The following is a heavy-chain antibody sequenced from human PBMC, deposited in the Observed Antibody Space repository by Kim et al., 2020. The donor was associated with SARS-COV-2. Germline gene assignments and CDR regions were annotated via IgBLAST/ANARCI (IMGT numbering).Heavy chain of an antibody. CDR3: AKDSRVLGTYFDS. Sequence: GGSLRLSCAASGFTFSRYAVSWVRQAPGKGLEWVATVTTSDGRTDYANSVRGRFTISRDTLDLKMNSLIAEDTSLYYCAKDSRVLGTYFDSWGQGTLVTVSS. V-gene: IGHV3-23*01. CDR2: VTTSDGRT. J-gene: IGHJ4*02. D-gene: IGHD1-1*01. CDR1: GFTFSRYA.